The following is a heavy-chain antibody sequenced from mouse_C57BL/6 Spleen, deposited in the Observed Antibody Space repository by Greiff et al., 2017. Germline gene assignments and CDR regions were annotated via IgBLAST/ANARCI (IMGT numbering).Heavy chain of an antibody. V-gene: IGHV5-6*01. Sequence: EVQLQQSGGDLVKPGGSLKLSCAASGFTFSSYGMSWVRQTPDKRLEWVATISSGGSYTYYPDSVKGRFTISRDNAKNTLYLQMSSLKSEDTAMYYCAREVAYYSNYPYYFDYWGQGTTLTVSS. CDR2: ISSGGSYT. J-gene: IGHJ2*01. CDR3: AREVAYYSNYPYYFDY. D-gene: IGHD2-5*01. CDR1: GFTFSSYG.